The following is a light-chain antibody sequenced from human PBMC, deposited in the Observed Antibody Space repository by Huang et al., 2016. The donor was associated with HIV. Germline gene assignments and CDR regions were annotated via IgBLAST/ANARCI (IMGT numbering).Light chain of an antibody. J-gene: IGKJ1*01. V-gene: IGKV1-33*01. CDR2: AAS. CDR3: QQYDNLPWT. Sequence: DIQMTQYPSSLTASVGDRVTITCQASQDISNYLNWYKQKPWNAPKVLIYAASKLETGDPSRLRGSGSVTNFTFTISSLQPGDIATYYCQQYDNLPWTFGQGTKVEIK. CDR1: QDISNY.